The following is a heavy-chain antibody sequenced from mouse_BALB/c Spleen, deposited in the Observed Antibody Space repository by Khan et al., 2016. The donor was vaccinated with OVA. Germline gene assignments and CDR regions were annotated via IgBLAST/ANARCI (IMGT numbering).Heavy chain of an antibody. CDR3: ARVNYGSRDYFDY. CDR1: GYTFSGYW. D-gene: IGHD1-1*01. Sequence: QVQLQQSGAELMKPGASVKISCKATGYTFSGYWLEWVKQRPGHGLEWIGEILPGSGSRNYNEKFKGKATFNADISSKTNYMQLSSLTSEDSAVYYCARVNYGSRDYFDYWGQGTTLTVSS. CDR2: ILPGSGSR. V-gene: IGHV1-9*01. J-gene: IGHJ2*01.